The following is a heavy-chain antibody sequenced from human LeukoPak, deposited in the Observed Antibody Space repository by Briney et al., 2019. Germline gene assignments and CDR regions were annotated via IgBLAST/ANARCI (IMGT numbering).Heavy chain of an antibody. CDR3: ARRYYDILDGYYSIDY. Sequence: PSGTLTLTCAASGGSISSSNLWRVRRHPPGKGLELIGEIDHSGSTNYNPSLKSRVTISVDKSKNQFSLKLSSVTAADTAVYYCARRYYDILDGYYSIDYWGQGTLVTVSS. CDR2: IDHSGST. CDR1: GGSISSSNL. D-gene: IGHD3-9*01. V-gene: IGHV4-4*02. J-gene: IGHJ4*02.